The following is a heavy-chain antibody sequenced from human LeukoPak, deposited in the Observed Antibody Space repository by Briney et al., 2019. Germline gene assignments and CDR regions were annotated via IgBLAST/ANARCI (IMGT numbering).Heavy chain of an antibody. Sequence: PGRSLRLSCAASGLTFSDYPMHWVRQAPGKGLEWVAVVSYDGRNKYYADSAEGRFTISRDNSKNTLYLQMNSLRDEDTAVYYCARGVECSGSTCYHYFDSWGQGTLVTVS. CDR3: ARGVECSGSTCYHYFDS. J-gene: IGHJ4*02. CDR1: GLTFSDYP. D-gene: IGHD2-2*01. V-gene: IGHV3-30*14. CDR2: VSYDGRNK.